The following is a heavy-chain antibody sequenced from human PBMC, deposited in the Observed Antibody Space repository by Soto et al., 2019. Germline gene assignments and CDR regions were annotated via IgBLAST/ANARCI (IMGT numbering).Heavy chain of an antibody. CDR3: AHIPPYYYDSSGYYGEFDP. CDR2: IYWDDNK. Sequence: SGPTLVNPTQTLTLTSTFSEFSLTTSGVGVGWIRQPPGKALEWLAVIYWDDNKRYSPSLKSRLTITKDTSKNQVVLTMTNMDPVDTATYYCAHIPPYYYDSSGYYGEFDPWGQGTLVTV. J-gene: IGHJ5*02. CDR1: EFSLTTSGVG. D-gene: IGHD3-22*01. V-gene: IGHV2-5*02.